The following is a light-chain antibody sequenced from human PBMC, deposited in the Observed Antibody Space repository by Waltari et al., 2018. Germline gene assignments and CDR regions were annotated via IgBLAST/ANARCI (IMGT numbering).Light chain of an antibody. J-gene: IGLJ2*01. V-gene: IGLV3-25*03. CDR3: QSADISNSYRV. CDR1: ALPKHY. Sequence: SYELTQPPSVSVSRGQAAHITCPGDALPKHYDYWYQQKTAQAPVLVMYQDTERPSGIPERFSGSSSGTIGTLTITGVQPEDEAIYYCQSADISNSYRVFGGGTKLTV. CDR2: QDT.